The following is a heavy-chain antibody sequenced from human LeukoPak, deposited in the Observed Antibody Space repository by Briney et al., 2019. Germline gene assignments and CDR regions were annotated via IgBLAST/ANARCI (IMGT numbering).Heavy chain of an antibody. CDR2: ISGTGGST. J-gene: IGHJ4*02. Sequence: PGGSLRLSCSASGFTFSSYAMSWVRQAPGKGLEWVSTISGTGGSTYYADSVKGRFTISRDNSKNTLYLQMNSLRAEDTAVYYCARGGGTTQFDSWGQGTLVTVSS. V-gene: IGHV3-23*01. CDR1: GFTFSSYA. D-gene: IGHD2/OR15-2a*01. CDR3: ARGGGTTQFDS.